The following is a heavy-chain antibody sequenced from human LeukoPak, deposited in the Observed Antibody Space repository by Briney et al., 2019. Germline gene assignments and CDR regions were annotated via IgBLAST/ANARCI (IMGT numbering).Heavy chain of an antibody. Sequence: GGSLRLSCAASGFTFSSYWMSWVRQAPGKGLEWVANIKQDGSEKYYVGSVKGRFTISRDNAKNSLYLQMNSLRAEDTAVYYCARVRRYYDSSGYYDYYYYGMDVWGQGTTVTVSS. CDR2: IKQDGSEK. CDR1: GFTFSSYW. D-gene: IGHD3-22*01. V-gene: IGHV3-7*03. J-gene: IGHJ6*02. CDR3: ARVRRYYDSSGYYDYYYYGMDV.